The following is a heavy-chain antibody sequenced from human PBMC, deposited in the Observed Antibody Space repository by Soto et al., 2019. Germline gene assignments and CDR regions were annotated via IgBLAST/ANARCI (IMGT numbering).Heavy chain of an antibody. CDR2: ISGSGGRI. Sequence: EVPLLESGGGLVQPGGSLRLSCAASGVTFSSFAMSWVRQAPGKGLEWVSSISGSGGRIDYADSVKGRFTIARDNSKNTLFLQMTSLRAEDTAVYSCAKGHGDWGGNFLNSWGQGTLVTVSS. D-gene: IGHD4-17*01. V-gene: IGHV3-23*01. CDR1: GVTFSSFA. CDR3: AKGHGDWGGNFLNS. J-gene: IGHJ4*02.